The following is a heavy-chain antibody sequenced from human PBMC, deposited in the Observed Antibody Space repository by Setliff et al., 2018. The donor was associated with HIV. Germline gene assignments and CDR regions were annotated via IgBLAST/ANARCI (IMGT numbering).Heavy chain of an antibody. CDR1: GGTFSSYA. J-gene: IGHJ3*01. D-gene: IGHD3-10*02. CDR3: ARDLLGPARFHPNPFEV. Sequence: VKVSCKASGGTFSSYAISWVRQAPGEGLEWMVTIIPLLGTANYAQKFQGRLTITADAPRRIAYMQLSSLSPEDTAIFYCARDLLGPARFHPNPFEVWGQGTLVTVSS. V-gene: IGHV1-69*11. CDR2: IIPLLGTA.